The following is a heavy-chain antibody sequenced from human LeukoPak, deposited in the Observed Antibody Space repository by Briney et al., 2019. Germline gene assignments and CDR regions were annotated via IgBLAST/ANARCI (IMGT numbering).Heavy chain of an antibody. D-gene: IGHD3-22*01. V-gene: IGHV3-30*04. CDR1: GFTLSAYA. J-gene: IGHJ4*02. CDR2: MSPDGSNQ. Sequence: GGSLRLSCAASGFTLSAYAMHWVRQAPGKGLEWVTFMSPDGSNQYYTDSVKGRFTISRDSSKSTLYLHMNSLRAEDTAVYYCARDRGYYDSSGYYYKGYFDYWGQGTLVTVSS. CDR3: ARDRGYYDSSGYYYKGYFDY.